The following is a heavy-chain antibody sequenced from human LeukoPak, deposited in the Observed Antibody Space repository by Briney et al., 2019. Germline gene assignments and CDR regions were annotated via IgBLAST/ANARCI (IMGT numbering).Heavy chain of an antibody. CDR3: ARVGGRSSIGGDY. CDR2: IKSDGRTT. J-gene: IGHJ4*02. D-gene: IGHD3-10*01. Sequence: GRSVRLSCAACVFSFSIYWMHWVSQAPGTGLVCVSRIKSDGRTTNYADFVKGRFPISRDNAQNTLHLEMDGVRAYDTVVYYCARVGGRSSIGGDYWGQGTLVTVSS. CDR1: VFSFSIYW. V-gene: IGHV3-74*01.